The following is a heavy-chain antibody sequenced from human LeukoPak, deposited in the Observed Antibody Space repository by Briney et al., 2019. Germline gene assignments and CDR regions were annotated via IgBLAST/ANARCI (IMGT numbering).Heavy chain of an antibody. CDR1: GYTFTSYY. CDR2: INPSGGST. Sequence: ASVKVSWKASGYTFTSYYMHWVRQAPGQGLEWMGIINPSGGSTSSAQKFQGRVTMTRDTSTSTVYMELSSLTSEDTAVYYCARDLNYYDSSGSIRRNDWFDPWGQGTLVTVSS. D-gene: IGHD3-22*01. CDR3: ARDLNYYDSSGSIRRNDWFDP. V-gene: IGHV1-46*01. J-gene: IGHJ5*02.